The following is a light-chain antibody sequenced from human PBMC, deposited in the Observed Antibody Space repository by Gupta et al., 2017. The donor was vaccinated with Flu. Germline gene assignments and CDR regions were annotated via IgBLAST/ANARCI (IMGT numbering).Light chain of an antibody. CDR1: GAIGGTNY. CDR3: AANDDSNRGL. CDR2: EVN. Sequence: GTNTCTAGSGAIGGTNYVYWYQQPPGTAPRLLIYEVNKRPAGVPGRFSGSKSATAASLTISGLRAEDEADYYCAANDDSNRGLFGGGTKLTVL. V-gene: IGLV1-47*01. J-gene: IGLJ2*01.